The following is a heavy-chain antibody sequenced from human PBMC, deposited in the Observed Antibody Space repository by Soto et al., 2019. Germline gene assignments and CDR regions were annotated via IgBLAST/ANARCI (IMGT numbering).Heavy chain of an antibody. V-gene: IGHV3-73*01. CDR1: GFTFSGSA. J-gene: IGHJ4*02. CDR2: IRSKANSYAT. CDR3: TSSGVYQLLSRWEDY. D-gene: IGHD2-2*01. Sequence: EVQLVESGGGLVQPGGSLKLSCAASGFTFSGSAMHWVRQASGKGLEWVGRIRSKANSYATAYAASVKGRFTISRDDSKNTAYLQMNSLKTEDTAVYYCTSSGVYQLLSRWEDYWGQGTLVTVSS.